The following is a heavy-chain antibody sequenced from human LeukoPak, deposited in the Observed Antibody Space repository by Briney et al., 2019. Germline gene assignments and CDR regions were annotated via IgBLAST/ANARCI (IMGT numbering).Heavy chain of an antibody. Sequence: GGSLRLSCALSGFTFSTYSMNWVRQAPGKGLEWVSYISSSSSTIFYADSVKGRFTISRDNAKNSLYLQMNSLRDEDTAVYYCARAAGTGIDYWGQGTLVTVSS. CDR3: ARAAGTGIDY. V-gene: IGHV3-48*02. CDR1: GFTFSTYS. CDR2: ISSSSSTI. J-gene: IGHJ4*02. D-gene: IGHD6-19*01.